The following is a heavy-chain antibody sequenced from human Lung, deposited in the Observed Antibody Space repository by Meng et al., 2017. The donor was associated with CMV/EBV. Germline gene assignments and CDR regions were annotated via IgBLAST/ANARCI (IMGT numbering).Heavy chain of an antibody. D-gene: IGHD6-19*01. CDR2: ISSSSSYI. CDR3: ATSRGSGWYRIGWFDP. V-gene: IGHV3-21*01. J-gene: IGHJ5*02. CDR1: GLTFSSYS. Sequence: GGSLRLXCAASGLTFSSYSMNWVRQAPGKGLEWVSSISSSSSYIYYADSVKGRFTISRDNAKNSLYLQMNSLRAEDTAVYYCATSRGSGWYRIGWFDPWGQGTLVTVSS.